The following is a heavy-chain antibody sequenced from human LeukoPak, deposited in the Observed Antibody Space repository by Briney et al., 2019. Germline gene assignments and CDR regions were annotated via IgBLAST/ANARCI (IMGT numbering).Heavy chain of an antibody. J-gene: IGHJ5*02. CDR3: ARALLRYCSSTRCYWFDP. Sequence: SVKVSCKASGGTFSSYVISWVRQAPGQGLEWMGGIIPIFGTANYAQKFQGRVTITADESTSTAYMELSSLRSEDTAMYYCARALLRYCSSTRCYWFDPWGQGTLVTVSS. D-gene: IGHD2-2*01. V-gene: IGHV1-69*13. CDR1: GGTFSSYV. CDR2: IIPIFGTA.